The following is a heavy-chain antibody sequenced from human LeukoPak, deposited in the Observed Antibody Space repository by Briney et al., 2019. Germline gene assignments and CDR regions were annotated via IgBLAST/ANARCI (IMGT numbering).Heavy chain of an antibody. CDR2: ISKDGRNE. CDR1: GFAFSGFD. D-gene: IGHD3-9*01. V-gene: IGHV3-30*18. J-gene: IGHJ4*02. CDR3: AKDMRFDWTPYYFDY. Sequence: GGSLRLSCAASGFAFSGFDMNWVRQAPGKGLEGVAMISKDGRNEYCVESVTGRVTISRDNSKNTLYLQMNSLRAEDTAVYYCAKDMRFDWTPYYFDYWGQGTLVTVSS.